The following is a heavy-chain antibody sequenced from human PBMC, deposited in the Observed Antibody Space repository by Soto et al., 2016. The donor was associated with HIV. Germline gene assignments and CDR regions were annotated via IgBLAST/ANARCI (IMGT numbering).Heavy chain of an antibody. V-gene: IGHV3-23*01. CDR3: AKDRYYDSSGPNSGFDY. Sequence: DVQLLESGGGLVQPGGSLRLSCAASGFTFSSYAMSWVRQAPGKGLEWVSAISGSGGSTYYADSVKGRFTISRDNSKSTLYLHMNSLRAEDTAVYYCAKDRYYDSSGPNSGFDYWGQGTLVTVSS. CDR2: ISGSGGST. CDR1: GFTFSSYA. J-gene: IGHJ4*02. D-gene: IGHD3-22*01.